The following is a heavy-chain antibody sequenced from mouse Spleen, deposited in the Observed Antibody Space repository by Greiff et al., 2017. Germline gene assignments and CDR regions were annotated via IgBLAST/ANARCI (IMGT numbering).Heavy chain of an antibody. CDR2: IDPANGNT. Sequence: VQLQQSGAELVKPGASVKLSCTASGFNIKDTYMHWVKQRPEQGLEWIGRIDPANGNTKYDPKFQGKATITADTSSNPAYLQLSSLTSEDTAVYYCAREGLLRRGFACWGQGTLVTVSA. CDR3: AREGLLRRGFAC. D-gene: IGHD1-2*01. J-gene: IGHJ3*01. CDR1: GFNIKDTY. V-gene: IGHV14-3*02.